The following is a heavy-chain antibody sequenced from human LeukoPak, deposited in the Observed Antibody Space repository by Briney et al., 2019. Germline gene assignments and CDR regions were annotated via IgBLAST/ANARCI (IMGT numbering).Heavy chain of an antibody. CDR1: GFTVISTY. D-gene: IGHD5-18*01. V-gene: IGHV3-53*01. CDR2: IYSGGST. CDR3: IYGYTLDF. J-gene: IGHJ4*02. Sequence: GGSLSLSCAASGFTVISTYMNWVRQAPGKGLEWVSVIYSGGSTNYADSVKGRFTISRDNSKNTLFLLMDSLRAEDTAVYYCIYGYTLDFWGQGTGVTVSS.